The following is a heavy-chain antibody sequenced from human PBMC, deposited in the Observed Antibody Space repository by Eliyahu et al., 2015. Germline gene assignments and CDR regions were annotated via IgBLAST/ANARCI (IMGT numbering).Heavy chain of an antibody. CDR2: ISSSSSYI. CDR1: GFTFSSYS. J-gene: IGHJ4*02. V-gene: IGHV3-21*01. Sequence: EVQLVESGGGLVKPGGSLRLSCAASGFTFSSYSMNWVRQAPGKGLEWVSSISSSSSYIYYADSVKGRFTISRDNAKNSLYLQMNSLRAEDTAVYYCAGALDYYGSGSSSFDYWGQGTLVTVSS. CDR3: AGALDYYGSGSSSFDY. D-gene: IGHD3-10*01.